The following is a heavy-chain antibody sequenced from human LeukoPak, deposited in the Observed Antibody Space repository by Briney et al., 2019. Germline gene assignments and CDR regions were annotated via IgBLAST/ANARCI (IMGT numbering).Heavy chain of an antibody. Sequence: SETLSLTCTVSGGSISSSSYYWGWIRQPPGKGLEWIGSIYYSGSTYYNPSLKSRVTISVDTSKNQFSLKLSSVTAADTAVYYCARESEDATVTTKDYYYYMDVWGKGTTVTVSS. J-gene: IGHJ6*03. CDR3: ARESEDATVTTKDYYYYMDV. V-gene: IGHV4-39*07. D-gene: IGHD4-17*01. CDR2: IYYSGST. CDR1: GGSISSSSYY.